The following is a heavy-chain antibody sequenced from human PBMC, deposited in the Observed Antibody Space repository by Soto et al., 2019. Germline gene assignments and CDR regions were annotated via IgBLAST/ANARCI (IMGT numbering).Heavy chain of an antibody. V-gene: IGHV4-39*01. Sequence: PSETLSLTCTVSGGSISSSSYYWGWIRQPPGKGLEWIGSIYYSGSTYYNPSLKSRVTISVDTSKNQFSLKLSSVTAADTAVYYCARRNSAAAGRFSVRKNWFDPWGQGTLVTVSS. CDR3: ARRNSAAAGRFSVRKNWFDP. J-gene: IGHJ5*02. CDR1: GGSISSSSYY. D-gene: IGHD6-13*01. CDR2: IYYSGST.